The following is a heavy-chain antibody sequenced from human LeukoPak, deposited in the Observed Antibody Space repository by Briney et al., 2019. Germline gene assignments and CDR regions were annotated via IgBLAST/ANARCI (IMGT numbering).Heavy chain of an antibody. CDR1: GGSISSSSYY. CDR2: IYYSGST. CDR3: ARDSSSWCYFDY. Sequence: SETLSLTCTVSGGSISSSSYYWGWIRQPPGKGLEWIGSIYYSGSTYYNPSLKSRVTISVDTSKNQFSLKLSSVTAADTAVHYCARDSSSWCYFDYWGQGTLVTVSS. D-gene: IGHD6-13*01. J-gene: IGHJ4*02. V-gene: IGHV4-39*01.